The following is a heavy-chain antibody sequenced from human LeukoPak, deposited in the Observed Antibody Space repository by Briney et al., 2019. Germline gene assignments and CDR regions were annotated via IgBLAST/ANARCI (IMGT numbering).Heavy chain of an antibody. D-gene: IGHD3-22*01. J-gene: IGHJ3*02. Sequence: PGGSLRLSCAASGFTFSSYGMHWVRQAPGKGLEWVAVIWYDGSNKFYADSVKGRFIISRDNSKNTLYLQMNSLRAEDTALYYCARDEYYYDSSGYSFYPTVYPAFDIWGQGTLVTVSS. CDR3: ARDEYYYDSSGYSFYPTVYPAFDI. V-gene: IGHV3-33*01. CDR1: GFTFSSYG. CDR2: IWYDGSNK.